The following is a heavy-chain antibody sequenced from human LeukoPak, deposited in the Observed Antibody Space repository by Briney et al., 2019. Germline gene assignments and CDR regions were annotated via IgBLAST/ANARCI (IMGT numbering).Heavy chain of an antibody. CDR3: ASRGLRDGYNRD. V-gene: IGHV4-39*01. D-gene: IGHD5-24*01. Sequence: SETLSLTCTVSGGSISSSSYYWGWIRQPPGKGLEWIGSIYYSGSTYYNPSLKSRVTISVDTSKNQFSLKLSSVAAADTAVYYCASRGLRDGYNRDWGQGTLVTVSS. J-gene: IGHJ4*02. CDR1: GGSISSSSYY. CDR2: IYYSGST.